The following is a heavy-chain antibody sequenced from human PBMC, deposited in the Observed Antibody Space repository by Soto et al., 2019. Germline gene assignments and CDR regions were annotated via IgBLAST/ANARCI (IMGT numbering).Heavy chain of an antibody. CDR1: GFPFSTYA. D-gene: IGHD5-12*01. CDR2: INNNSGTI. CDR3: VRDRGYTGYDLEY. J-gene: IGHJ4*02. V-gene: IGHV3-48*02. Sequence: EVQLVESGGGLIQPGGSLRLSCAASGFPFSTYAMNWVRQAPGKGLEWVSDINNNSGTIYYVDSVKGRFTISRDNAKNSLYLQMNSLRDEDTALYSCVRDRGYTGYDLEYWGQGTLVTVSS.